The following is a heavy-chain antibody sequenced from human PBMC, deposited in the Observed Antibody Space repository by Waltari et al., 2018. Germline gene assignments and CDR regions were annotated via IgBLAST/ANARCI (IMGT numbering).Heavy chain of an antibody. V-gene: IGHV1-24*01. D-gene: IGHD7-27*01. J-gene: IGHJ4*02. CDR1: GYSLTDLS. Sequence: QVQLVQSGAEVKKPGASVRISCKISGYSLTDLSVHWVRQAPGKGLEWMGGFDPEDAETIVAQRFQGRVTMTGETSPGTAYMELSSLSSEDTAVYFCAAKEAWGNRAFDYWGQGTLVTVSS. CDR3: AAKEAWGNRAFDY. CDR2: FDPEDAET.